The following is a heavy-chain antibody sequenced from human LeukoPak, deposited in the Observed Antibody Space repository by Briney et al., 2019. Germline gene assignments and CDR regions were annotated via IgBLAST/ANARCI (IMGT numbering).Heavy chain of an antibody. D-gene: IGHD5-24*01. CDR2: ISYSGST. CDR1: GGSISRYY. J-gene: IGHJ4*02. CDR3: TRDRRDGYNYVDV. Sequence: SETLSLTCTVSGGSISRYYWSWIRQSPGKGLEWIGYISYSGSTDYNPSLKSRVTMSVDTSKNQFSLKLKSVTPADTAIYYCTRDRRDGYNYVDVWGQGTLVTVSS. V-gene: IGHV4-59*01.